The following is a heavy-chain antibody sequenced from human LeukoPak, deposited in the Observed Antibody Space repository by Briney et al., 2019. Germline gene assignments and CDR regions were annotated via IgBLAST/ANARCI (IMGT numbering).Heavy chain of an antibody. CDR3: ARAGLPAADRQRYYMDV. J-gene: IGHJ6*03. CDR2: IYYSGTT. D-gene: IGHD2-2*01. Sequence: SETLSLTCTVSGGSISGYYWSWIRQPPGKGLEWMGYIYYSGTTKYSPSLTSRVTISVDTSKNQFSLKLNSVTAADTAVYYCARAGLPAADRQRYYMDVWGKGTTVTVSS. CDR1: GGSISGYY. V-gene: IGHV4-59*08.